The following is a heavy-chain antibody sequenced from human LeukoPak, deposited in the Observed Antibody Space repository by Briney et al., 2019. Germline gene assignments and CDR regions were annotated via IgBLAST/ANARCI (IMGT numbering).Heavy chain of an antibody. CDR3: ARAESGYFDY. D-gene: IGHD1-14*01. Sequence: NPSETLSLTCAVSGGSISSGGYSWSWIRQPPGKGLEWIGYIYHSGSTYYNPSLKSRVTISVDRSKNQFSLKLSSVTAADTAVYYCARAESGYFDYWGQGTLVTVSS. CDR1: GGSISSGGYS. J-gene: IGHJ4*02. V-gene: IGHV4-30-2*01. CDR2: IYHSGST.